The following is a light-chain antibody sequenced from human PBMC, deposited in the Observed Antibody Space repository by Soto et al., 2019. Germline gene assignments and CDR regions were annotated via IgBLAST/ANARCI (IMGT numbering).Light chain of an antibody. J-gene: IGKJ4*01. V-gene: IGKV1-5*01. CDR1: QSISSW. Sequence: DIQMTQSPSTLSASVGDRVTITCRASQSISSWLAWYQQKPGKAPKLLIYDASSLESGVPSRCSGSGSDTEFTLTINSLQPDDFATYHCQHYNLYSLTFGGGTKVEIK. CDR2: DAS. CDR3: QHYNLYSLT.